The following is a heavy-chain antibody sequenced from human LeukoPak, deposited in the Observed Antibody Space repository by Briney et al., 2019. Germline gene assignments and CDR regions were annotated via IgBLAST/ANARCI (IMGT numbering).Heavy chain of an antibody. Sequence: PGRSLRLSCAASGFTFSSYGMDWVRQAPGKGLEWVAVIWYDGSNKYYADSVKGRFTISRDNSKNTLYLQMNSLRAEDTAVYYCARDRDGGSYFDYWGQGTLVTVSS. J-gene: IGHJ4*02. CDR1: GFTFSSYG. D-gene: IGHD1-26*01. V-gene: IGHV3-33*01. CDR3: ARDRDGGSYFDY. CDR2: IWYDGSNK.